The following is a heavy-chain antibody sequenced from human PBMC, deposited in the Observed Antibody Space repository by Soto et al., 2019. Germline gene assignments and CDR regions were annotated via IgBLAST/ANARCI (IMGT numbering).Heavy chain of an antibody. CDR2: ISLYSDGT. J-gene: IGHJ5*02. CDR1: GYTFSNYG. V-gene: IGHV1-18*01. Sequence: GAAVKVSCKTSGYTFSNYGITWVRQAPGQPLEWLGWISLYSDGTNYAQKFQGRDSMTTDTSTTTAYMELRSLRSYDTAVYYCARVVPGAEAWFGPWGQGTLVTVSS. D-gene: IGHD2-2*01. CDR3: ARVVPGAEAWFGP.